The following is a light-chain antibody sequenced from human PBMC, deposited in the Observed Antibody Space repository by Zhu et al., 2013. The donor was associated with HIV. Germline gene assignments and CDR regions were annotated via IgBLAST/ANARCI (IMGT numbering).Light chain of an antibody. J-gene: IGKJ1*01. Sequence: EIVLTQSPGTLSLSPGERVTLYCTASQSLHEDSLAWLQVKPGQSPRLVLSATSRRAAGIPDRISGGGSWTNFTLTIASLEPGDFATYYCHQYGALPWTFGQGPTVE. CDR2: ATS. V-gene: IGKV3-20*01. CDR1: QSLHEDS. CDR3: HQYGALPWT.